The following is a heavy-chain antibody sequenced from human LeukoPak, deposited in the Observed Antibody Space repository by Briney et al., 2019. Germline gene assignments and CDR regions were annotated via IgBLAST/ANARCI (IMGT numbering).Heavy chain of an antibody. Sequence: PSETLSLTCTVSGGSMSSSYYYWSWIRQPPGKGLEWIGYIYYSGSTKYNPSLKSRVTISVDTSKNQFSLKLRSVTAADTAVYYCARGGSGYDSFYYYGMDVWGQGTTVTVSS. CDR1: GGSMSSSYYY. V-gene: IGHV4-61*01. D-gene: IGHD5-12*01. CDR2: IYYSGST. J-gene: IGHJ6*02. CDR3: ARGGSGYDSFYYYGMDV.